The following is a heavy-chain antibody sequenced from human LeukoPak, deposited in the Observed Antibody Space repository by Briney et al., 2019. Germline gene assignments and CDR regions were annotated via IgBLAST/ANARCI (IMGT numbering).Heavy chain of an antibody. CDR1: GYTFTGYY. V-gene: IGHV1-2*02. CDR2: INPNSGGT. D-gene: IGHD3-10*01. Sequence: ASVKASCKASGYTFTGYYMHWVRQAPGQGLEWMGWINPNSGGTNYAQKFQGRVTMTRDTSISTAYMELSRLRSDDTAVYYCARDRGSGTYYMDVWGKGTTVTVSS. CDR3: ARDRGSGTYYMDV. J-gene: IGHJ6*03.